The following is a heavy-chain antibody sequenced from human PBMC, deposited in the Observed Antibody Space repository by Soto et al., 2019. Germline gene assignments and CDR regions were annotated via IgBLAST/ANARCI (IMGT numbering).Heavy chain of an antibody. CDR3: AKGGIVVVPMALDAFDI. Sequence: PGGSLRLSCAASGFIVSSNYMSWVRQAPGKGLEWVSAISGSGTTAYYADSVKGRFTISRDNSKNTLYLQMNSLRAEDTAVYYCAKGGIVVVPMALDAFDIWGQGTMVTVSS. V-gene: IGHV3-23*01. J-gene: IGHJ3*02. CDR2: ISGSGTTA. D-gene: IGHD3-22*01. CDR1: GFIVSSNY.